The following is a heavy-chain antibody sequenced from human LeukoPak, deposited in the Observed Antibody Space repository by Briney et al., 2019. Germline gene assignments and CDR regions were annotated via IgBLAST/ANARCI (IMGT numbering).Heavy chain of an antibody. D-gene: IGHD2-15*01. J-gene: IGHJ4*02. CDR1: GYSISSGYY. CDR2: IYHSGST. Sequence: SETLSLTCTVSGYSISSGYYWGWIRQPPGKGLEWIGSIYHSGSTYYNPSLKSRVTISVDTSKNQFSLKLSSVTAADTAVYYCARAGGTVVVVAATPILYFDYWGQGTLVTVSS. CDR3: ARAGGTVVVVAATPILYFDY. V-gene: IGHV4-38-2*02.